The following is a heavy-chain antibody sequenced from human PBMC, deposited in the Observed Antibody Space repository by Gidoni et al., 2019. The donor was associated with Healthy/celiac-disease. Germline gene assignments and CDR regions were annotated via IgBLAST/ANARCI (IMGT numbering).Heavy chain of an antibody. V-gene: IGHV4-31*03. CDR2: IYYSGST. CDR3: ARDWEVGGAFDI. Sequence: QVQLQESGPGLVKPSQTLSLTCTVPGGPISSGGYYWSWIRQHPGKGLEWIGYIYYSGSTYYNPSLKSRFTISVDTSKNQFSLKLSSVTAADTAVYYCARDWEVGGAFDIWGQGTMVTVSS. J-gene: IGHJ3*02. D-gene: IGHD1-26*01. CDR1: GGPISSGGYY.